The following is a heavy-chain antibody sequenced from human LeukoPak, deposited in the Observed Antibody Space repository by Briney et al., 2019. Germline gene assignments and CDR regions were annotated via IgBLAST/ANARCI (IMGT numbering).Heavy chain of an antibody. Sequence: PGGSLRLSCAASGFTFSSYEMNWVRQAPGKGLEWVSYINSSGSTIYYADSVKGRFTISRDNAKNSLYLQMNSLRAEDTAVYYCARDDTIFGVAYFDYWGQGTLVTVSS. D-gene: IGHD3-3*01. CDR3: ARDDTIFGVAYFDY. V-gene: IGHV3-48*03. CDR1: GFTFSSYE. J-gene: IGHJ4*02. CDR2: INSSGSTI.